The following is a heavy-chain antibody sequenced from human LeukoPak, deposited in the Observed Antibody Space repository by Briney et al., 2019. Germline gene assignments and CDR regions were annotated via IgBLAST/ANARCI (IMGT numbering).Heavy chain of an antibody. CDR2: INPNSGGT. V-gene: IGHV1-2*06. Sequence: ASVKVSRKASGYTFTGYYMHWVRETPGHGLEWRGRINPNSGGTNSAQKFQGRVTMTRDTSISTAYMELSRLTSDDTAVYYWARDSPGLVVVKKGFDYWGQGTLVTVSS. CDR1: GYTFTGYY. J-gene: IGHJ4*02. D-gene: IGHD3-22*01. CDR3: ARDSPGLVVVKKGFDY.